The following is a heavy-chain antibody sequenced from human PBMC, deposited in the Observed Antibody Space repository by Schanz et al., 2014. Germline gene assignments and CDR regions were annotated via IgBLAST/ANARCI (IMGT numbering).Heavy chain of an antibody. CDR1: GFSFGTYV. CDR3: AKIERNED. J-gene: IGHJ4*02. V-gene: IGHV3-23*01. CDR2: IGTSGGT. D-gene: IGHD1-1*01. Sequence: EVHLLESGGGLVQPGGSLRLSCAASGFSFGTYVMSWVRQAPGKGLEWVSTIGTSGGTNYAESVKGRFTISRDNSKNTLYLQMNSLRAEDTAVYFCAKIERNEDWGQGTLVTVSS.